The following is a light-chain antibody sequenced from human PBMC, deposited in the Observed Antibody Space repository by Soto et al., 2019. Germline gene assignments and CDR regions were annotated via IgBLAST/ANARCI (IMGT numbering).Light chain of an antibody. J-gene: IGKJ1*01. V-gene: IGKV3-20*01. CDR1: RSVAGSY. CDR2: GGS. Sequence: ETALTQSPGTLSLSPGERATLSCRTSRSVAGSYLARDQQKPGQAPRLLIYGGSSRATGIPDRFSGSEPGTDFTLTISRLEAEDFAVYYCQQYGTSAFGQGTKVEIK. CDR3: QQYGTSA.